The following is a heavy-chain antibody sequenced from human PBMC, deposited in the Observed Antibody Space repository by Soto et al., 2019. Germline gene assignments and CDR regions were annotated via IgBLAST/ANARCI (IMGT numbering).Heavy chain of an antibody. J-gene: IGHJ5*02. V-gene: IGHV6-1*01. CDR2: TYYRSKRYS. Sequence: QVQLQQSGPGLVKPSQTLSLTCAISGDTVSNNSAAWNWVRQSLSRGLEWLGRTYYRSKRYSDYAVSVRGRITIDPDTSRNQFSLHLDSVTPEDTAVYYCARVALGSYDWFDPWGQGSLVTVSS. D-gene: IGHD1-26*01. CDR3: ARVALGSYDWFDP. CDR1: GDTVSNNSAA.